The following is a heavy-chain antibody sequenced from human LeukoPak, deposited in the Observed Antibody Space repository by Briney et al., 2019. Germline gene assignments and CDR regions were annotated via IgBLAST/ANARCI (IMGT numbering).Heavy chain of an antibody. Sequence: GGSLRLSCAASGFTFSSYWMSWVRQAPGKGLECVANIKQDGSEKYYVDSVKGRFTISRDNAKNSLYLQMNSLRAEDTAVYYCARLTAAAATGAFDIWGQGTMVTVSS. D-gene: IGHD6-13*01. CDR3: ARLTAAAATGAFDI. CDR1: GFTFSSYW. J-gene: IGHJ3*02. V-gene: IGHV3-7*01. CDR2: IKQDGSEK.